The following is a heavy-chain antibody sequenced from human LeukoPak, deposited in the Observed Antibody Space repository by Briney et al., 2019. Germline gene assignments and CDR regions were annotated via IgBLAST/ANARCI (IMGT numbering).Heavy chain of an antibody. D-gene: IGHD3-3*01. Sequence: GGSLRLSCAASGFTLSHFGMNWVRQAPGKGLEWISYISSSSTTIYYADSVKGRFAISRDNAKNSLSLQMNSLIAEDTAVYYCARNDYDFWSGYQYWGQGTLVTVSS. CDR2: ISSSSTTI. J-gene: IGHJ4*02. CDR1: GFTLSHFG. CDR3: ARNDYDFWSGYQY. V-gene: IGHV3-48*04.